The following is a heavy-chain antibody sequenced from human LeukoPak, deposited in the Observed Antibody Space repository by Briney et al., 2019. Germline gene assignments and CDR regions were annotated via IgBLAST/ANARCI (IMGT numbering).Heavy chain of an antibody. J-gene: IGHJ3*02. CDR1: GGSINSSSYY. CDR2: IYYSGST. Sequence: SETLSLTCTVSGGSINSSSYYWSWIRQPPGKGLEWIGYIYYSGSTNYNPSLKSRVTISVDTSKNQFSLKLNSVTAADTAVYYCATNYYDSSGYSGWSAFDIWGQGTLVTVSS. CDR3: ATNYYDSSGYSGWSAFDI. V-gene: IGHV4-61*01. D-gene: IGHD3-22*01.